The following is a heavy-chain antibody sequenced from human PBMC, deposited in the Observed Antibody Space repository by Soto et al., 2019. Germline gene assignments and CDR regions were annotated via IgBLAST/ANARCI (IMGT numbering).Heavy chain of an antibody. CDR2: IYHSGST. V-gene: IGHV4-4*02. J-gene: IGHJ3*02. Sequence: QVQLQESGPGLVKPSGTLSLTCAVSGGSISSSNWWSWVRQPPGKGLEWIGEIYHSGSTNYNPSLESRVTISVDKSKHQFSLKLSSVTAADTAVYYCARGGNYYDSSGSDDIWGQGTMVTVSS. CDR3: ARGGNYYDSSGSDDI. CDR1: GGSISSSNW. D-gene: IGHD3-22*01.